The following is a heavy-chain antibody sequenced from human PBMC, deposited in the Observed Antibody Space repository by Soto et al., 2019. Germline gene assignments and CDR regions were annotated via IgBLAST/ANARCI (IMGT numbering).Heavy chain of an antibody. Sequence: SETLSLTCTVSGGSISSYYWSWIRQPPGKGLEWIGYIYYSGSTNYNPSLKSRVTISVDTSKNQFSLKLSSVTAADTAVYYCAREQGLVGADAFDIWGQGTMVTVSS. CDR3: AREQGLVGADAFDI. V-gene: IGHV4-59*01. D-gene: IGHD6-19*01. J-gene: IGHJ3*02. CDR2: IYYSGST. CDR1: GGSISSYY.